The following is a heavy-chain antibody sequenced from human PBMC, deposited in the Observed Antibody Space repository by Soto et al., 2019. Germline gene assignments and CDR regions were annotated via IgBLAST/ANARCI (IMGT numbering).Heavy chain of an antibody. D-gene: IGHD3-9*01. Sequence: ASVKVSCKTSGYTFTSYGISWVRQAPGQGLEWMGWISAYDGNTKYPQNLQGRVTMTTDISTSTAYMELRSLRSDDTAVYFCARWGHYDILMGYYKDFDYWGQGTLVTVSS. J-gene: IGHJ4*02. CDR3: ARWGHYDILMGYYKDFDY. CDR1: GYTFTSYG. CDR2: ISAYDGNT. V-gene: IGHV1-18*01.